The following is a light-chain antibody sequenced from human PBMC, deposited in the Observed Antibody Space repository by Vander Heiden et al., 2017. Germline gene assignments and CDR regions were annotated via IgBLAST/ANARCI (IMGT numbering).Light chain of an antibody. CDR3: QQFSHWPYT. J-gene: IGKJ2*01. V-gene: IGKV3-15*01. Sequence: EIVMTQPPVTLSVSPGDRVTLTCRASQSVNNDVAWYQQKPGQSPRLLLFGASTRASGIPARFSGSGSGTEFTLTISRLQSEDFAVYHCQQFSHWPYTFGQGTSLEI. CDR2: GAS. CDR1: QSVNND.